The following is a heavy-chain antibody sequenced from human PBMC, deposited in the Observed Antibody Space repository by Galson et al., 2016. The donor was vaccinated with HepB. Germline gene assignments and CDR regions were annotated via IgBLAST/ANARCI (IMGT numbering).Heavy chain of an antibody. D-gene: IGHD2-21*01. CDR2: TLFDERKK. V-gene: IGHV3-33*01. CDR3: ARELCTGNCYYDL. CDR1: GFPFSIYT. J-gene: IGHJ5*02. Sequence: SLRLSCAASGFPFSIYTMHWVRQAPGKGLDWVAVTLFDERKKSYAGSVEGRFTISIDNSKNVLYLQMNSRSAKDTAVYFCARELCTGNCYYDLWGRGTMVTVSS.